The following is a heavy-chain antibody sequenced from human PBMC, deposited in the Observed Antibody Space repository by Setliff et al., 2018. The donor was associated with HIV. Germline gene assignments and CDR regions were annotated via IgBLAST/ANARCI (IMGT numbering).Heavy chain of an antibody. CDR3: ARMLLNYYDSSGYYPVRYFDY. CDR2: ISPYDLSE. Sequence: ASVKVSCKASGYTFIDYFIHWVRQAPGQGLEWMGWISPYDLSERISQRFRGRVTMTRDTSINTAYMELSGLRSDDTAFYYCARMLLNYYDSSGYYPVRYFDYWGQGTLVTVSS. J-gene: IGHJ4*02. V-gene: IGHV1-2*02. CDR1: GYTFIDYF. D-gene: IGHD3-22*01.